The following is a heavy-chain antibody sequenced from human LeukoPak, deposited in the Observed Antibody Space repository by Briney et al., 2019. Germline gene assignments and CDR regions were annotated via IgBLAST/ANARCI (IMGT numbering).Heavy chain of an antibody. Sequence: GGSLRLSCTASGFTFSSYGMHWVRQAPGKGLEWVTFIRHDGSATYYADSVKGRFTSSRDNSKSTVYLEVNSLRPEDTAVYYCAKLHAMTSGASDIWGQGTMVTVSS. V-gene: IGHV3-30*02. CDR3: AKLHAMTSGASDI. D-gene: IGHD2-2*01. CDR2: IRHDGSAT. CDR1: GFTFSSYG. J-gene: IGHJ3*02.